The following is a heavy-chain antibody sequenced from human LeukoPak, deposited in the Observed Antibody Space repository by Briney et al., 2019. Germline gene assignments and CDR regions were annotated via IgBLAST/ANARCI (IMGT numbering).Heavy chain of an antibody. CDR2: ISGGGGST. D-gene: IGHD6-19*01. CDR1: GFTFSSSA. Sequence: GGSLRLSCAASGFTFSSSAMSWVRQAPGKGLEWVSAISGGGGSTYYADSVKGRLTISRDNSKNTLYLQMSSLRAEDTAVYYCAKGTEWLVPLGPWGQGTLVTVSS. CDR3: AKGTEWLVPLGP. V-gene: IGHV3-23*01. J-gene: IGHJ5*02.